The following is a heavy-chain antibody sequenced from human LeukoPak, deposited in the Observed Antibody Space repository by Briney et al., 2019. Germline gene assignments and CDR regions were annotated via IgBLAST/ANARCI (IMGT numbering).Heavy chain of an antibody. CDR1: GFIFSSFG. CDR2: ISDDGSNT. CDR3: AKDADTATIIYWYFDL. J-gene: IGHJ2*01. D-gene: IGHD5-18*01. Sequence: PGRSLRLSCTASGFIFSSFGMHWVRQAPGKGLEWVAGISDDGSNTYYADSVKGRFTISRDNSKNTLFLQMNSLRAEDTAVYYCAKDADTATIIYWYFDLWGRGTLVTVSS. V-gene: IGHV3-30*18.